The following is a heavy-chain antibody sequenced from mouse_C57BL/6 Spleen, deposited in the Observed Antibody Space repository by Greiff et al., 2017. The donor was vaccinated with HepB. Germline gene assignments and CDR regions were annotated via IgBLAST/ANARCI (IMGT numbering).Heavy chain of an antibody. CDR1: GYAFSSSW. J-gene: IGHJ2*01. V-gene: IGHV1-82*01. Sequence: QVQLKQSGPELVKPGASVKISCKASGYAFSSSWMNWVKQRPGKGLEWIGRIYPGDGDTNYNGKFKGKATLTADKSSSTAYMQLSSLTSEDSAVYFCASLYYYGHYWGQGTTLTVSS. D-gene: IGHD1-1*01. CDR3: ASLYYYGHY. CDR2: IYPGDGDT.